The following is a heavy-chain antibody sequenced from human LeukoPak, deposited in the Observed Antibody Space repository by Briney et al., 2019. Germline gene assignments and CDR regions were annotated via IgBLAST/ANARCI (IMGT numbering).Heavy chain of an antibody. D-gene: IGHD2-15*01. CDR3: AKDIYSGPGGGLAFDY. J-gene: IGHJ4*02. Sequence: AGGSLRLSCASSGFTFSSYAMIWVSQPPAKGREWVSAISDSGGSTYYADSVKGRFTISRDNSKNTLYLQMNSLRAEDTAVYYCAKDIYSGPGGGLAFDYWGQGTLVTVSS. CDR1: GFTFSSYA. CDR2: ISDSGGST. V-gene: IGHV3-23*01.